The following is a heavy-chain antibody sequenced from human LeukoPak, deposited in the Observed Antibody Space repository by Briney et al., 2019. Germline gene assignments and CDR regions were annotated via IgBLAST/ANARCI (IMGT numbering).Heavy chain of an antibody. CDR3: ARDTPSMVRGTYAFDI. CDR1: GYTFTGYY. V-gene: IGHV1-2*02. Sequence: ASVKVSCKASGYTFTGYYMHWVRQAPGQGLEWMEWINPNSGGTNYAQKFQGRVTMTRDTSISTAYMELSRLRSDDTAVYYCARDTPSMVRGTYAFDIWGQGTMVTVSS. J-gene: IGHJ3*02. CDR2: INPNSGGT. D-gene: IGHD3-10*01.